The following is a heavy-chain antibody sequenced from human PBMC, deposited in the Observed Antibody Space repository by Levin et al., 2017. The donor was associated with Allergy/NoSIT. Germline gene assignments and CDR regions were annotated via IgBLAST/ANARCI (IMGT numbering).Heavy chain of an antibody. CDR1: GYTFTSYA. Sequence: ASVKVSCKASGYTFTSYAMHWVRQAPGQRLEWMGWINAGNGNTKYSQKFQGRVTITRDTSASTAYMELSSLRSEDTAVYYCARGSGERDWFDPWGQGTLVTVSS. V-gene: IGHV1-3*01. D-gene: IGHD1-1*01. J-gene: IGHJ5*02. CDR3: ARGSGERDWFDP. CDR2: INAGNGNT.